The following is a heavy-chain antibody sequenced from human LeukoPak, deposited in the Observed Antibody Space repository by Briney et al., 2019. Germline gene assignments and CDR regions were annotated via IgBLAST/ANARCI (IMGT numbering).Heavy chain of an antibody. CDR1: GLTVSSNY. V-gene: IGHV3-15*01. Sequence: GGSLRLSCAASGLTVSSNYMSWVRQAPGKGLEWIGRIKSKTDGETTNYAEPVRGRFTISRDDSKSAVYLQMNSLKIEDTAVYYCTTDLGTYYHGSQRLIPIDYWGQGTLVTVSS. CDR3: TTDLGTYYHGSQRLIPIDY. J-gene: IGHJ4*02. CDR2: IKSKTDGETT. D-gene: IGHD3-10*01.